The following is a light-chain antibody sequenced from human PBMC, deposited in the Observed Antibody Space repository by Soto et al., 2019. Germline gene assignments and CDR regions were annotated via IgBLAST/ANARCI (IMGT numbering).Light chain of an antibody. V-gene: IGLV2-8*01. Sequence: QSVLTQPPSASGSPGQSVTISCTGTSSDVGGYNYVSWYQQHPGKAPKLMINEVSRRPSGVPDRFSGSKSGNTASLTVSGLQAEDEADYYCSSYAGSNNVIFGGGTQLTVL. CDR2: EVS. J-gene: IGLJ2*01. CDR1: SSDVGGYNY. CDR3: SSYAGSNNVI.